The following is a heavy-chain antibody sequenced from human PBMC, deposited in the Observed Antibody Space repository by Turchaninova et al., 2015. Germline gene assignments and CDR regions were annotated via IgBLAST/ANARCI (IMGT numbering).Heavy chain of an antibody. CDR1: GVSFHTSGGG. Sequence: QITFKESGPPLVKPPQTVTLTCTPTGVSFHTSGGGLAWIRRPPGKALEWLGSSYWERDEHYSPYLKNRLTIHKDGSKNQVVLTMTNMDPVDTATYYCAHRPLTYHHDVSGYYNWFDSWGQGTLVTVSS. D-gene: IGHD3-22*01. CDR2: SYWERDE. J-gene: IGHJ5*01. V-gene: IGHV2-5*02. CDR3: AHRPLTYHHDVSGYYNWFDS.